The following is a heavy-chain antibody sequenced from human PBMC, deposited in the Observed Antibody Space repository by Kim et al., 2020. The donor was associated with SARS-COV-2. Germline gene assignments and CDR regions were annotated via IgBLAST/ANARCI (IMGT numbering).Heavy chain of an antibody. CDR1: GFTFSSYA. J-gene: IGHJ6*02. CDR3: AKDSLVQQQLGSPGAMHV. V-gene: IGHV3-30*18. Sequence: GGSLRLSCAASGFTFSSYAMHWVRQAPGKGLEWVAVISFDGTKKYYADSVKGRFTISRDNPKNTLYLQMNSLRPEDTAVYYCAKDSLVQQQLGSPGAMHVWGQGTTVTVSS. D-gene: IGHD6-13*01. CDR2: ISFDGTKK.